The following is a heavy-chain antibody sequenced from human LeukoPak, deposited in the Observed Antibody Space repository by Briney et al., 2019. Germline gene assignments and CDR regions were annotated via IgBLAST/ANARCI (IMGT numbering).Heavy chain of an antibody. CDR3: AGDYGGNLDYYFDY. Sequence: ASVKVSRKASGYTFTGYYMHWVRQAPGQGLEWMGWINPNSGGTNYAQKFQGRVTMTRDTSISTAYMELSRLRSDDTAVYYCAGDYGGNLDYYFDYWGQGTLVTVSS. CDR1: GYTFTGYY. D-gene: IGHD4-17*01. V-gene: IGHV1-2*02. J-gene: IGHJ4*02. CDR2: INPNSGGT.